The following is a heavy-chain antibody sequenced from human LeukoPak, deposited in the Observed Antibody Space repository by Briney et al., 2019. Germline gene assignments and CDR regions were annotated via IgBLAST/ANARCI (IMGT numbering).Heavy chain of an antibody. CDR3: ASAMRGVPDDAFDL. V-gene: IGHV4-34*01. J-gene: IGHJ3*01. CDR2: INHSGGT. Sequence: PSETLSLTCAVYGGSFSGSYWSWIRQPPGKGLEWMWEINHSGGTNYNPSLKSRVTISVATSKKQFSLKLRAVTAADPALYICASAMRGVPDDAFDLWGERTMVSVST. CDR1: GGSFSGSY. D-gene: IGHD3-22*01.